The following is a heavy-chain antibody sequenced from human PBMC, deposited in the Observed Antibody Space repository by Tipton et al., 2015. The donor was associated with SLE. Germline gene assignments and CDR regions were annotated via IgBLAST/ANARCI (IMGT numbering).Heavy chain of an antibody. CDR2: IIPIFGIA. Sequence: QVQLVQSGAEVKKPGSSVKVSCKASGGTFSSYAISWVRQAPGQGLEWMGGIIPIFGIANYAQKFQGRVTITADESTSTAYMELSSLRSEDTAVYYCAREEYCYGSGGYYYYGMDVWGQGTTVTVSS. CDR3: AREEYCYGSGGYYYYGMDV. CDR1: GGTFSSYA. J-gene: IGHJ6*02. V-gene: IGHV1-69*01. D-gene: IGHD3-10*01.